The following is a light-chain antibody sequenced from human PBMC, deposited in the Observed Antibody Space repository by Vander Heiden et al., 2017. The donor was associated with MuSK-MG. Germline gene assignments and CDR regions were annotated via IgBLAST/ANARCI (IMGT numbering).Light chain of an antibody. CDR2: GKN. CDR3: NSRDSSGNPLYV. CDR1: SLRSYY. V-gene: IGLV3-19*01. Sequence: SSELTPDPAVSVALGQTVRITCHGDSLRSYYASWYQQKPGQAPVLVIYGKNNRPSGIPDRFSGSSSGNTASLTITGAQAEDEADYYCNSRDSSGNPLYVFGTGTKVTVL. J-gene: IGLJ1*01.